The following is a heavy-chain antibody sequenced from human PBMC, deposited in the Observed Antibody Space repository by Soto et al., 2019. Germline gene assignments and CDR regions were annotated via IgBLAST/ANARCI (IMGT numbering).Heavy chain of an antibody. CDR3: ARVGGFGATTIDY. Sequence: KASETLSLTCTVSGSSINSGGYYWSWIRQLPGKGLEWIGYIYDSENTQYNPSLKSRVTISVDTSKSQFSLELTSVTAADTAVYYCARVGGFGATTIDYWGQGTLVTVS. CDR1: GSSINSGGYY. D-gene: IGHD3-10*01. CDR2: IYDSENT. J-gene: IGHJ4*02. V-gene: IGHV4-30-4*08.